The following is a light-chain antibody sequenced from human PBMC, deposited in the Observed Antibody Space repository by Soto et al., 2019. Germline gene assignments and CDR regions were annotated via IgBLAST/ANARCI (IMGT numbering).Light chain of an antibody. Sequence: EIVLTQSPGTLSLSPGERATLSCRASQSVSSDYLSWYQQKPGQPPRLLIYGASYRATGIPDRFSGGGSGTDFTLTISSLQSEDFALYYCQQYNDWPLTFGQGTKVDIK. CDR1: QSVSSDY. CDR3: QQYNDWPLT. V-gene: IGKV3-20*01. CDR2: GAS. J-gene: IGKJ1*01.